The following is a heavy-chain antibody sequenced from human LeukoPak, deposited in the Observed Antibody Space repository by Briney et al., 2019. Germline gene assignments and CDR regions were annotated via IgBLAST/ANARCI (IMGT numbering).Heavy chain of an antibody. J-gene: IGHJ3*02. V-gene: IGHV4-39*01. D-gene: IGHD3-3*01. Sequence: SETLSLTCTVSGGSISSSSYYWGWIRQPPGKGLEWIGSIYYSGSTYYNPSLKSRVTISVDTSKNQFSLKLSSVTAADTAVYYCASITIFGVVISNAFDIWGQGTMVTVSS. CDR2: IYYSGST. CDR1: GGSISSSSYY. CDR3: ASITIFGVVISNAFDI.